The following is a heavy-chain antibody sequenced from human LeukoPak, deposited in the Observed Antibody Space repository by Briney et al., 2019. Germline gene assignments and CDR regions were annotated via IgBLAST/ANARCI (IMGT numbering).Heavy chain of an antibody. V-gene: IGHV3-23*01. CDR3: AKEQRITMIVVVPMYYFDY. CDR2: ISGSGDST. D-gene: IGHD3-22*01. CDR1: GFTFSNYA. Sequence: GGSLRLSCAASGFTFSNYAMSWVRQAPGKGLEWVSDISGSGDSTNYADSVKGRFTISRDNSKNTLYLQMNSLRAEDTAVYYCAKEQRITMIVVVPMYYFDYWGQGTLVTVSS. J-gene: IGHJ4*02.